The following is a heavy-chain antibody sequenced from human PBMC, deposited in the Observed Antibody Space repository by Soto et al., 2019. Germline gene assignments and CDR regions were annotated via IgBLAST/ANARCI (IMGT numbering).Heavy chain of an antibody. CDR2: VYYRGRS. D-gene: IGHD4-17*01. CDR1: GGSVTNSSYY. V-gene: IGHV4-39*01. CDR3: VSQRTTAPTQAYFDY. J-gene: IGHJ4*02. Sequence: SETLSLTCTVSGGSVTNSSYYWGWIRQSPGKGLEWIGSVYYRGRSYSKSSVKSRVTISVDTSKDRFSLSLNSVTASDTAVYFCVSQRTTAPTQAYFDYWGPGALVTVSS.